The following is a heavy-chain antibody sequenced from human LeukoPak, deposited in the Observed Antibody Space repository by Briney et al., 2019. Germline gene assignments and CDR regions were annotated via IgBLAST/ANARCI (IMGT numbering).Heavy chain of an antibody. J-gene: IGHJ2*01. CDR1: GGTFSTSA. CDR3: ATNLWSRGGDYWYFDL. CDR2: IVPIFATA. D-gene: IGHD3-10*01. V-gene: IGHV1-69*13. Sequence: ASVKVSCKASGGTFSTSAISWVRQAPGQGLEWMGGIVPIFATANYAQKFQGRVTITADESTSTAHMDLSSLRSEDTALYYCATNLWSRGGDYWYFDLWGRGTLVTVSS.